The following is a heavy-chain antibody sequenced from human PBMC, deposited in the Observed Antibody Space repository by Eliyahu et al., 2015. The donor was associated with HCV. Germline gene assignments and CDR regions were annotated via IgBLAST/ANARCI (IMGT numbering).Heavy chain of an antibody. CDR3: ARYHCSGGSCYQDYFEY. D-gene: IGHD2-15*01. CDR2: ISRSESTK. Sequence: QVQLVESGGGLVKPGGSLRLSCAASGFXFSDFYMSWXRQAPGKGLGXVSYISRSESTKYYADSVKGRFTISRDNAKNSLYLQMNSLRAKDTAVYYCARYHCSGGSCYQDYFEYWGQGTLVTVSS. J-gene: IGHJ4*02. CDR1: GFXFSDFY. V-gene: IGHV3-11*01.